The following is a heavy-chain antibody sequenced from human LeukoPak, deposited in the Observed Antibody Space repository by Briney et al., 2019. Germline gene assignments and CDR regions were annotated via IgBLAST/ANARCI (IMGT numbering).Heavy chain of an antibody. J-gene: IGHJ5*02. Sequence: ASVKVSCKASGYTFTGYYMHWVRQAPGQGLEWMGWINPNSGGTNYAQIFQGRVTMTRDTSISTAYMELSRLRSDDTAVYYCARVRKRITMIVVTKAEGWFDPWGQGTLVTVSS. V-gene: IGHV1-2*02. CDR2: INPNSGGT. CDR3: ARVRKRITMIVVTKAEGWFDP. D-gene: IGHD3-22*01. CDR1: GYTFTGYY.